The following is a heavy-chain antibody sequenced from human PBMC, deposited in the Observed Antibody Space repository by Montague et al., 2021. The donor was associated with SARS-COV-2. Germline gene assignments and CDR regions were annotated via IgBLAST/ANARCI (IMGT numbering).Heavy chain of an antibody. CDR3: ARAAWGYYDSSGYLDY. Sequence: SLRLSCAASGFTFSSYSMNWVRQAPGKGLEWVSSMSNSNSYIYYADSVKGRFTISRDNAKNSLYLQVNSLRAEDTAVYYCARAAWGYYDSSGYLDYWGQGTLVTVSS. V-gene: IGHV3-21*01. CDR2: MSNSNSYI. CDR1: GFTFSSYS. J-gene: IGHJ4*02. D-gene: IGHD3-22*01.